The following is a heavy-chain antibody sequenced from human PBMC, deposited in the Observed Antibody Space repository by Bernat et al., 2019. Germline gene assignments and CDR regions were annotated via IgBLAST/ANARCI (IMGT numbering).Heavy chain of an antibody. CDR1: GFTFRNHG. V-gene: IGHV3-33*01. J-gene: IGHJ4*02. D-gene: IGHD3-10*01. CDR2: IWYDKSQI. CDR3: ARMRQVLTNNYLDS. Sequence: QVQLVESGGGVVQPGRSLRLSCAASGFTFRNHGMHWVRQVPGKGLEWVALIWYDKSQIYYTDSVKGRFTISRDDSKNTLYLQMNGLRAEDTAVYYCARMRQVLTNNYLDSWGQGTLVTVSS.